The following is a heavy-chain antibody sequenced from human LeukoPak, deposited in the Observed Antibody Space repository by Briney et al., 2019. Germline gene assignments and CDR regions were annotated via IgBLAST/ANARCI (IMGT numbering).Heavy chain of an antibody. V-gene: IGHV4-61*02. CDR2: IYTSGST. D-gene: IGHD1-26*01. CDR1: GDSISSGFYY. J-gene: IGHJ4*02. CDR3: AAVGAQPGANY. Sequence: SETLSLTCTVSGDSISSGFYYWSWIRQPAGKGLEWIGRIYTSGSTNYNPSLRSRITLSVDTSKSQFSLKMTSLTAADTAVYYCAAVGAQPGANYWGQGTLVTVSS.